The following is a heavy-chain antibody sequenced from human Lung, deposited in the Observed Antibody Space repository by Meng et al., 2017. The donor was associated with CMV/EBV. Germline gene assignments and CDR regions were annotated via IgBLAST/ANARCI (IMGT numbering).Heavy chain of an antibody. D-gene: IGHD4-23*01. CDR3: ARDYYGSTDNY. CDR2: ISSSSSYI. CDR1: GFTFSTYS. V-gene: IGHV3-21*01. Sequence: GGSXRLXXAASGFTFSTYSMNWVRQAPGKGLEWVSSISSSSSYIYYADSVKGRFTISRDNAKNSLYLQMNSLRAGDTAVYYCARDYYGSTDNYWGQGTLVTVSS. J-gene: IGHJ4*02.